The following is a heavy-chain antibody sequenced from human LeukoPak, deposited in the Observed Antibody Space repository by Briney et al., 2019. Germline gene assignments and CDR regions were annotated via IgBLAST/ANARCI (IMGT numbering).Heavy chain of an antibody. Sequence: GGSLRLSCAASGFTFSSYAMSWVRQAPGKGLEWVSAISGSGGSTYYADSVKGRFTISRDNSKNTLYLQMNSLRAEDTAVYYCAEEHYDYVWGSYRFGSFDYWGQGTLVTVSS. CDR2: ISGSGGST. J-gene: IGHJ4*02. D-gene: IGHD3-16*02. CDR1: GFTFSSYA. V-gene: IGHV3-23*01. CDR3: AEEHYDYVWGSYRFGSFDY.